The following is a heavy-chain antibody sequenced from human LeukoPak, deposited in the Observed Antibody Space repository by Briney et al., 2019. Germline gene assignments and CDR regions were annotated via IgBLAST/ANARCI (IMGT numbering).Heavy chain of an antibody. CDR1: GFTFDDYA. D-gene: IGHD4-23*01. Sequence: GRSLRLSCAASGFTFDDYAMHWVRQAPGKGLEWVSGISWNSGSIGYADSVKGRITISRDNAKNSLYLQMNSLRAEDTALYYCAKDSTRQYGGNSGLFDYWGQGTLVTVSS. V-gene: IGHV3-9*01. CDR3: AKDSTRQYGGNSGLFDY. CDR2: ISWNSGSI. J-gene: IGHJ4*02.